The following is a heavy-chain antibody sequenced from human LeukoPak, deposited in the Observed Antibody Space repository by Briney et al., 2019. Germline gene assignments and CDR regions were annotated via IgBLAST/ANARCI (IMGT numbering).Heavy chain of an antibody. CDR3: ASAYDRSGYLTGFDP. CDR1: GGSISSGDYY. Sequence: SETLSLTCTVSGGSISSGDYYWSWIRQPSEKGLEWIGYIYYSGSTYYNPSLKSRVTISVDMSENQFSLKLSSVTAADTAMYYCASAYDRSGYLTGFDPWGQGTLVTVSS. CDR2: IYYSGST. J-gene: IGHJ5*02. D-gene: IGHD3-22*01. V-gene: IGHV4-30-4*01.